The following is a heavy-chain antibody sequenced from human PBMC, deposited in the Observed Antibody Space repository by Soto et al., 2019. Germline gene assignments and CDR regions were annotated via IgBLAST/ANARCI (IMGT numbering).Heavy chain of an antibody. D-gene: IGHD3-10*01. J-gene: IGHJ5*01. V-gene: IGHV2-5*02. CDR3: AHRPEPHSGSYSRWFDS. CDR1: GFSLSSNGMG. Sequence: SGPTLVNPTQTLTLTCSFSGFSLSSNGMGVGWIRQPPGKALEWLALIYWDDDKRYSPSLRTRLTISKDTSKNQVVLTMTNMDPVDTATYYCAHRPEPHSGSYSRWFDSWGQGTLVTVSS. CDR2: IYWDDDK.